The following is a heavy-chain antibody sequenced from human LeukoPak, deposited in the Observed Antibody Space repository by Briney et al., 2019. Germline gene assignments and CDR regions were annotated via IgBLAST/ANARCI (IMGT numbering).Heavy chain of an antibody. D-gene: IGHD5-18*01. Sequence: PETLSLTCTVSGGSISSSSYYWGWIRQPPGKGLEWIGSIYYSGSTYYNPSPKSRVTISVDTSKNQFSLKLSSVTAADTAVYYCARDRPPFLTRGYSYGYLPPETTEPHFDYWGQGTLVTVSS. J-gene: IGHJ4*02. V-gene: IGHV4-39*07. CDR2: IYYSGST. CDR1: GGSISSSSYY. CDR3: ARDRPPFLTRGYSYGYLPPETTEPHFDY.